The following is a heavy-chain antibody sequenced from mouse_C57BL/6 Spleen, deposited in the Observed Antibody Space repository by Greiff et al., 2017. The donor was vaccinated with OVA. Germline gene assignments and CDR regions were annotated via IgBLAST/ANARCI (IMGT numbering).Heavy chain of an antibody. Sequence: QVQLQQPGAELVKPGASVKLSCKASGYTFTSYWMHWVKQRPGQGLEWIGMIHPNSGSTNYNEKFKSKATLTVDKSSSTAYMQLSSLTSEDSAVYYGARRGDYSNFFFGCWGQGTTLTVAS. J-gene: IGHJ2*01. V-gene: IGHV1-64*01. CDR1: GYTFTSYW. CDR2: IHPNSGST. D-gene: IGHD2-5*01. CDR3: ARRGDYSNFFFGC.